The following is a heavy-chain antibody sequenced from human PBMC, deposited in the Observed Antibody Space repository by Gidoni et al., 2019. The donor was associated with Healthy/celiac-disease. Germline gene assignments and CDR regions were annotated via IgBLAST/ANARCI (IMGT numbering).Heavy chain of an antibody. V-gene: IGHV4-39*01. CDR1: VCSISSSSYY. CDR2: IYYSGST. D-gene: IGHD5-12*01. CDR3: ARRRSGYDFDY. Sequence: QLPLPASGPGLVKPSETLSLPFTVSVCSISSSSYYWGWIRPPPGKGLEWIGSIYYSGSTYYNPYLKSRVTISVDTSKNQFSLKLSSVTAADTAVYYCARRRSGYDFDYWGQGTLVTVSS. J-gene: IGHJ4*02.